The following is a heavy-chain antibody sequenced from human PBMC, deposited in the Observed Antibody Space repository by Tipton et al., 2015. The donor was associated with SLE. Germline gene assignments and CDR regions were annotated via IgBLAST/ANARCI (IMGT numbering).Heavy chain of an antibody. CDR1: GGSISSGGYY. CDR3: AKAGYSSGWYVVFFDY. Sequence: TLSLTCTVSGGSISSGGYYWSWIRQHPGKGLEWIGYIYYSGSTYYNPSLKSRVTISVDTSKNQFSLKLSSVTAADTAVYYCAKAGYSSGWYVVFFDYWGQGTLLTVSS. V-gene: IGHV4-31*03. CDR2: IYYSGST. D-gene: IGHD6-19*01. J-gene: IGHJ4*02.